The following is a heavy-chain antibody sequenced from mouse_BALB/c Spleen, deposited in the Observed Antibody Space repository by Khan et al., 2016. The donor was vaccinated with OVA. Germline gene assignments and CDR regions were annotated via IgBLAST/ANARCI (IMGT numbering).Heavy chain of an antibody. J-gene: IGHJ2*01. D-gene: IGHD1-2*01. CDR1: GYSITSGYG. CDR2: ISYSGST. Sequence: EVQLQESGPGLVKPSQSLSLTCTVTGYSITSGYGWNWIRQFPGNKLEWVGYISYSGSTNYNPSLKSRISITRDTSKNQFFLQLNSVTTEDTAAYYCARTARIKYWGQGTTLTVSS. V-gene: IGHV3-2*02. CDR3: ARTARIKY.